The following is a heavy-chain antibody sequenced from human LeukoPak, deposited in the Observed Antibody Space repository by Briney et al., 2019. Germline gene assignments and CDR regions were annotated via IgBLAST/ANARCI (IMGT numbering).Heavy chain of an antibody. CDR1: GFTFNNFA. CDR2: TSGGGDST. Sequence: GGSLRLSCAASGFTFNNFAMSWVRQAPGKGLEWVSSTSGGGDSTFYTDSVKGRFNISRDNSKNTLYLQMNSLRAEDTAVYYCAKYYYGSGSYYSLDYWGQGTLVTVSS. V-gene: IGHV3-23*01. CDR3: AKYYYGSGSYYSLDY. J-gene: IGHJ4*02. D-gene: IGHD3-10*01.